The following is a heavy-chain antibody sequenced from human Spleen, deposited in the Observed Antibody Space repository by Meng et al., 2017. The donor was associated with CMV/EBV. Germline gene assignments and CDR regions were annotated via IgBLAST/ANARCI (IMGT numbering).Heavy chain of an antibody. CDR3: AKDSDFWTGYSSYYFDY. Sequence: YNFTDFFIHWVRQAPGQGPEWVGLIDPTSGSTNYAQRFQGRVTMTRDTSTNIVYMELNSLRSEDTAVYYCAKDSDFWTGYSSYYFDYWGQGTLVTVSS. J-gene: IGHJ4*02. D-gene: IGHD3/OR15-3a*01. V-gene: IGHV1-46*01. CDR2: IDPTSGST. CDR1: YNFTDFF.